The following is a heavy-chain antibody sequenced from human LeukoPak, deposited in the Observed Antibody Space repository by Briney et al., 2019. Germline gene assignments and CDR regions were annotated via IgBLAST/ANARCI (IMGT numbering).Heavy chain of an antibody. J-gene: IGHJ4*02. CDR1: GFTFSDHY. CDR2: SRNKANSYTT. D-gene: IGHD1-26*01. V-gene: IGHV3-72*01. CDR3: ARASRSGSYFFY. Sequence: GGSLRLSCAASGFTFSDHYMDWVRQTPGKGLEWVGRSRNKANSYTTEYAASVKGRFTISRDDSKNSLSLQMNSLKTDDTAVYYCARASRSGSYFFYWDQGTLVTVSS.